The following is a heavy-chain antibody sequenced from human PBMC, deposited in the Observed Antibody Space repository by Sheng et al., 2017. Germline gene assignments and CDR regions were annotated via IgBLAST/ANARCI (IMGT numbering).Heavy chain of an antibody. V-gene: IGHV4-34*01. CDR2: INHSGST. J-gene: IGHJ4*02. CDR3: ARHSIGVRGGVMTT. D-gene: IGHD3-10*01. Sequence: QVQLQQWGAGLLKPSETLSLTCAVYGGSFSGYYWSWIRQPPGKGLEWIGEINHSGSTNYNPSLKSRVTISVDTSKNQFSLKLSSVTAADTAVYYXARHSIGVRGGVMTTWGQGTLVHRL. CDR1: GGSFSGYY.